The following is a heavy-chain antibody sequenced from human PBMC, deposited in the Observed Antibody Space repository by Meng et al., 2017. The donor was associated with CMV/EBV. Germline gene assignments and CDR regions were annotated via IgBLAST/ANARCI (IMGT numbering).Heavy chain of an antibody. CDR3: ARQYSSSYYSDY. J-gene: IGHJ4*02. Sequence: GSLRLSCTVPGGSISSYYWSWIRQTPGKGLEWIGEIRHSGDITNYNPSLKSRVTISIDTSKKQFSLKLSAVTAADTAVYYCARQYSSSYYSDYWGQGTLVTVS. CDR1: GGSISSYY. D-gene: IGHD6-6*01. CDR2: IRHSGDIT. V-gene: IGHV4-34*01.